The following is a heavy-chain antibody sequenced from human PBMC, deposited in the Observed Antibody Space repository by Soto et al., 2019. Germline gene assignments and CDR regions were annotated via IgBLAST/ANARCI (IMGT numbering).Heavy chain of an antibody. Sequence: EVQLVESGGGLVQPGESLRLSCSASGFTFSDYWMHWVHQGPGKGMVWVSRINTDGRSTNFADSVKGRFIVSRDNAKNTVYLQVNSLRAEDTAVYYCARRQRGGYYNAYWGQGTLVTVYS. CDR1: GFTFSDYW. D-gene: IGHD3-22*01. V-gene: IGHV3-74*01. J-gene: IGHJ4*02. CDR2: INTDGRST. CDR3: ARRQRGGYYNAY.